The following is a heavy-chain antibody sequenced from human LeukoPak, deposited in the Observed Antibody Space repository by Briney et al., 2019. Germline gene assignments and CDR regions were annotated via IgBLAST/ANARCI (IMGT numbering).Heavy chain of an antibody. CDR3: ARDRGYYDSSGYYLPYYFDY. CDR1: GFTFGDYA. V-gene: IGHV3-7*01. J-gene: IGHJ4*02. D-gene: IGHD3-22*01. Sequence: GGSLRLSCTPSGFTFGDYAMSWVRQAPGKGLEWVANIKQDGSEKYYVDSVKGRFTISRDNAKNSLYLQMNSLRAEDTAVYYCARDRGYYDSSGYYLPYYFDYWGQGTLVTVSS. CDR2: IKQDGSEK.